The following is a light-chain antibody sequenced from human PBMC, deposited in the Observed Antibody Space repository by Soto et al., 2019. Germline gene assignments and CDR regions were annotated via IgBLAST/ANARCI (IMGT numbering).Light chain of an antibody. CDR1: SSDVGSYNL. V-gene: IGLV2-23*01. CDR2: EGS. Sequence: QSALTQPASVSGSPGQSITISCTGTSSDVGSYNLVSWYQQHPGKAPKLMIYEGSKRPSGVSNRFSGSKSGNTASRTISGLQAEDEADYSCCSYAGSSTWVFGGGTKLTVL. CDR3: CSYAGSSTWV. J-gene: IGLJ3*02.